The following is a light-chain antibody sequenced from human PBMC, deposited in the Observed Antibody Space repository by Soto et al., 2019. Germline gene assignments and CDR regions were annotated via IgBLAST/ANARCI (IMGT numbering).Light chain of an antibody. CDR2: AAS. Sequence: DIQMTQSPSSLPASVGDRVTITCRASQSIRTYLNWYQQKPGKAPKFLIYAASRLQSGVPSRFSGSGSGTDFTLTISRLEPEDFAVYYCQQFSSYPLTFGGGTKVDIK. CDR1: QSIRTY. V-gene: IGKV1-39*01. J-gene: IGKJ4*01. CDR3: QQFSSYPLT.